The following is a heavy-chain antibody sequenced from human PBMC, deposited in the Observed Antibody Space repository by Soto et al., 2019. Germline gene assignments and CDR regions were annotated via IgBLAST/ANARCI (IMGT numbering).Heavy chain of an antibody. CDR2: INHSGST. CDR3: ARRSNFVVVVAATNWFDP. CDR1: GGSFSGYY. J-gene: IGHJ5*02. D-gene: IGHD2-15*01. V-gene: IGHV4-34*01. Sequence: QVQLQQWGAGLLKPSETLSLTCAVYGGSFSGYYWTWIRQPPGKGLEWIGEINHSGSTNYNPSLKSRGTISVDTSKNQFSLKLSSVTAADTAVYYCARRSNFVVVVAATNWFDPWGQGTLVTVSS.